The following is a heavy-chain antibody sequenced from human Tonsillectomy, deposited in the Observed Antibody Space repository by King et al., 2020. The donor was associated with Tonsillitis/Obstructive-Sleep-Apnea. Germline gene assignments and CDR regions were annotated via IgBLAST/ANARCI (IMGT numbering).Heavy chain of an antibody. Sequence: QLVQSGGGLVKPGGSLRLSCAASGFTFSDYYMSWIRQAPGKGLEWVSYISSGSSYTNYADSVKGRFTISIDNAKTSLYLQMNSLRAEDTAVYYCATHYTNYSPFDYWGRGTLVTVSS. J-gene: IGHJ4*02. CDR1: GFTFSDYY. D-gene: IGHD4-11*01. CDR2: ISSGSSYT. CDR3: ATHYTNYSPFDY. V-gene: IGHV3-11*05.